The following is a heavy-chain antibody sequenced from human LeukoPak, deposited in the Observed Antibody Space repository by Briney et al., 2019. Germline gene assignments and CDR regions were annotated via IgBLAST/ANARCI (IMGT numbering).Heavy chain of an antibody. V-gene: IGHV3-30-3*01. CDR3: ARDGTVAVAGTYFFDY. CDR1: GFTFSNYA. D-gene: IGHD6-19*01. CDR2: ISYDGSDK. J-gene: IGHJ4*02. Sequence: GGSLSLSCAASGFTFSNYAMNWVRQAPGKGLEWVTLISYDGSDKYYAASVKGRFTISKDNSKNTLYLQMNSLRPEDTAVYYCARDGTVAVAGTYFFDYWGQGTLVTVSS.